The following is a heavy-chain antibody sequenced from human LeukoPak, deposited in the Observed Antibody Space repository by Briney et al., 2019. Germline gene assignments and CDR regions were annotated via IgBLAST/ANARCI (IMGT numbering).Heavy chain of an antibody. V-gene: IGHV3-23*01. J-gene: IGHJ4*02. Sequence: GGSLRLSCAASGFTFSSYAMSWVRQAPGKGLEWVSAISGSGGSTYYADSVKGRFTISRDNSKNTLYLQMNSLRAEDTAVYFCAKGQYSSTLIDYWGQGTLVTVSS. CDR2: ISGSGGST. CDR1: GFTFSSYA. CDR3: AKGQYSSTLIDY. D-gene: IGHD6-13*01.